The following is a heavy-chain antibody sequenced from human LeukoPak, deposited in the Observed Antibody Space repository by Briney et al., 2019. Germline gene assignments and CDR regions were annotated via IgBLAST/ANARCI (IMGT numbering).Heavy chain of an antibody. Sequence: ASVKVSCKASGYTFTSYGVTWVRQAPGQGLEWMGWITAYNDNTNYAQKLQGRVTMTTDTSTSTAYMELRSLRSEDTAVYYCARGGKRFGNNHGNDYWGQGTLVTVSS. D-gene: IGHD1/OR15-1a*01. CDR1: GYTFTSYG. CDR2: ITAYNDNT. V-gene: IGHV1-18*01. CDR3: ARGGKRFGNNHGNDY. J-gene: IGHJ4*02.